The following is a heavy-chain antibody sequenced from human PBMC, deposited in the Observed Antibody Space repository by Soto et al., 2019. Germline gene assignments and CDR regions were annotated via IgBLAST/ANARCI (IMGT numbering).Heavy chain of an antibody. CDR1: GGSISNRSYY. CDR2: VYHSGST. V-gene: IGHV4-39*01. D-gene: IGHD2-2*01. Sequence: SETLSLTCTVSGGSISNRSYYWGWIRQPPGKGLEWIGSVYHSGSTYDNPSLKSRVTVSVDMSKNQFSLKVMSVNAADTAVYYCARHVQVCSSPTCWVDYFDYWAQGTLVTVSS. CDR3: ARHVQVCSSPTCWVDYFDY. J-gene: IGHJ4*02.